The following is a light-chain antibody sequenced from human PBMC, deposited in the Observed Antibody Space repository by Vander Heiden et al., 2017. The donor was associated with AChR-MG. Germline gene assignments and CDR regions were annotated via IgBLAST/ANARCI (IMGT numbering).Light chain of an antibody. J-gene: IGKJ1*01. V-gene: IGKV1-5*03. CDR1: QSISSW. CDR3: QQYDSWWT. Sequence: NQMTQSPSTLSASVGDRVTITRRARQSISSWLAWYQQKPGKAPKLLIYKASMLERGVPSRFSGSGSGTEFTLTSSSLQPDDFATYYCQQYDSWWTFGQGTKVEIK. CDR2: KAS.